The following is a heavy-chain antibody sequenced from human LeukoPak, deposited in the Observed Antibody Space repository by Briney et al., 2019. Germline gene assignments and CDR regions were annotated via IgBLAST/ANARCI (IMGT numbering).Heavy chain of an antibody. CDR3: AIWATYYYDSG. V-gene: IGHV1-69*13. CDR1: GGTFSSYA. CDR2: IIPIFGTA. D-gene: IGHD3-22*01. J-gene: IGHJ4*02. Sequence: SVKVSCTASGGTFSSYAISWVRQAPGQGLEWMGGIIPIFGTANYAQKFQGRVTIIADESTSTAYMELSSLRSEDTAVYYCAIWATYYYDSGWGQGTLVTVSS.